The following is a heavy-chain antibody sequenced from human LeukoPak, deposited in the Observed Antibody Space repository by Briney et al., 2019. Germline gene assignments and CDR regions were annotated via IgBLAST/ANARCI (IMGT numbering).Heavy chain of an antibody. CDR3: ARAPYNSGSRNWFDP. CDR2: ISHRGDDT. Sequence: PGGFLRLSCAASGFTFNDHAMSWVRQAPGKGLEWVSSISHRGDDTYYADSVKGRFIVSRENSKNTVYLQMNRLGIEDMAVYHCARAPYNSGSRNWFDPWGQGTLVTVSS. CDR1: GFTFNDHA. V-gene: IGHV3-23*01. D-gene: IGHD3-10*01. J-gene: IGHJ5*02.